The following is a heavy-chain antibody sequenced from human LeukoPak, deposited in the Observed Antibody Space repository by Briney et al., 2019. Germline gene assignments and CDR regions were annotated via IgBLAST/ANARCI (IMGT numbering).Heavy chain of an antibody. D-gene: IGHD6-13*01. J-gene: IGHJ4*01. CDR1: GYTFTGYY. CDR3: ARDFEIAAAVDY. Sequence: ASVKVSCKASGYTFTGYYMHWVRQAPGQGLEWMGWINPNSGGTNYAQKFQGRVTMTRDTSISTAYMELSRLRSDDTAVYYCARDFEIAAAVDYWXXXTLVTVSS. CDR2: INPNSGGT. V-gene: IGHV1-2*02.